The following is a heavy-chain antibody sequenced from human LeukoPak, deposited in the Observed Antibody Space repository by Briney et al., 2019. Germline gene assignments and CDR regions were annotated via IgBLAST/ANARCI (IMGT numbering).Heavy chain of an antibody. CDR3: ARSGYCSGGSCYSGRFDY. D-gene: IGHD2-15*01. CDR1: GGSINSGAYY. J-gene: IGHJ4*02. CDR2: IYHSGST. Sequence: PSETLSLTCTVSGGSINSGAYYWGWIRQPPGKGLEWIGSIYHSGSTYYNPSLKSRVTISVDTSKNQFSLKLSSVTAADTAVYYCARSGYCSGGSCYSGRFDYWGQGTLVTVSS. V-gene: IGHV4-39*07.